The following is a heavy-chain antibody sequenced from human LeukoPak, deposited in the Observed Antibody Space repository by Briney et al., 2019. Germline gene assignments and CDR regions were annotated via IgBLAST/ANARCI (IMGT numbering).Heavy chain of an antibody. CDR3: AKYCGGDCFRNFDY. D-gene: IGHD2-21*02. Sequence: GGSLRLSCAASGFTFSSYAMTWVRHAPGRGLEWVTVIGPSGDSIHYADSVKGRFTISRDNSENTLYLQMNSLRAEDTAVYYCAKYCGGDCFRNFDYWGQGTLVTVSS. CDR2: IGPSGDSI. V-gene: IGHV3-23*01. J-gene: IGHJ4*02. CDR1: GFTFSSYA.